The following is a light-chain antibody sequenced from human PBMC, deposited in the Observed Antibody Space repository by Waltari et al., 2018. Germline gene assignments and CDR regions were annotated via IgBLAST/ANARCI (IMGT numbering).Light chain of an antibody. CDR2: GKN. Sequence: SSELTQDPAVSVALGQTVRITCQGDSIRTYYVSWFHQKPGQAPALVIYGKNNRPSGIPDRFSASSSGSTASLTIIGAQAEDEADYYCHSRDSSGDVVIGGGTKLTVV. CDR3: HSRDSSGDVV. CDR1: SIRTYY. J-gene: IGLJ2*01. V-gene: IGLV3-19*01.